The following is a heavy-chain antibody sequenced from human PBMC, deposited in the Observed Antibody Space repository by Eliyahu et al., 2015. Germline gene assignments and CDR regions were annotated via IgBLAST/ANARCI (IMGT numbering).Heavy chain of an antibody. D-gene: IGHD6-19*01. CDR3: ARPSADNSGIAKPFDY. Sequence: EVKKTGCSVKVSCTASGGNFRTYAFSWVRQAPGQXLEWIGGXTPIXXTANYAQKFQGRXTITADESTSTAYMELSSLRSEDTAVYYCARPSADNSGIAKPFDYWGQGTLVTVSS. CDR2: XTPIXXTA. V-gene: IGHV1-69*01. J-gene: IGHJ4*02. CDR1: GGNFRTYA.